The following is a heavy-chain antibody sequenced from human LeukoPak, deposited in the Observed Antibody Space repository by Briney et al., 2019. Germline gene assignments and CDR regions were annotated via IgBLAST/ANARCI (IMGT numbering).Heavy chain of an antibody. CDR3: ARSGAEDDAFDI. Sequence: PGGSLRLSCAASGFTFSDYYMSWIRQAPGKGLEWVSYISSSSSYTNYADSVKGRFTISRDNAKNSLYLQMDSLRAEDTAVYYCARSGAEDDAFDIWGQGTMVTVSS. CDR1: GFTFSDYY. CDR2: ISSSSSYT. V-gene: IGHV3-11*06. J-gene: IGHJ3*02. D-gene: IGHD4-17*01.